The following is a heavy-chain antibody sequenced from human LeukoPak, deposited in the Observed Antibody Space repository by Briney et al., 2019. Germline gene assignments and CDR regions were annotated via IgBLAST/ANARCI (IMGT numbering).Heavy chain of an antibody. V-gene: IGHV3-23*01. CDR3: AGDRGATLDS. CDR1: GFTFSSYG. D-gene: IGHD1-26*01. J-gene: IGHJ4*02. Sequence: GGSLRLSCAASGFTFSSYGMSWVRQAPGKGLEWVSAISGSGGSTYYADSVKGRFTISRDNAKNSLYLQMTRLRAEDTAVYYCAGDRGATLDSWGQGTLVTVSS. CDR2: ISGSGGST.